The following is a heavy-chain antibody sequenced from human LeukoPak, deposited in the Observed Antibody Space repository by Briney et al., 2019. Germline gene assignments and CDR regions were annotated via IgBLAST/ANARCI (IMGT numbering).Heavy chain of an antibody. J-gene: IGHJ4*02. CDR1: GGSISSYY. D-gene: IGHD3-9*01. CDR3: ARDEYYDILTGYSLFDY. CDR2: IYYSGST. Sequence: SETLSLTCTVSGGSISSYYWSWIRQPPGKGLEWIGYIYYSGSTYYNPSLKSRVTISVDTSKNQFSLKLSSVTAADTAVYYCARDEYYDILTGYSLFDYWGQGTLVTVSS. V-gene: IGHV4-59*12.